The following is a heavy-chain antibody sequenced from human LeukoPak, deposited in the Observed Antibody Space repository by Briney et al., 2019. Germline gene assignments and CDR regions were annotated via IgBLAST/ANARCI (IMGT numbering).Heavy chain of an antibody. Sequence: GGSLRLSCEASGFTFSRYAMIWVRQAPGKGLEWVSAITGSGGGTYYADSVKGRFTISRDNSKNTLYLQMNSLRAEDTAVYYCANYYYDTSGYKNWGQGTLVTVSS. J-gene: IGHJ4*02. V-gene: IGHV3-23*01. CDR1: GFTFSRYA. D-gene: IGHD3-22*01. CDR3: ANYYYDTSGYKN. CDR2: ITGSGGGT.